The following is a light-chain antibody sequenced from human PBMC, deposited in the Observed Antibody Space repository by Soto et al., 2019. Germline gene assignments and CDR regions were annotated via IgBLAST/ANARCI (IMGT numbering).Light chain of an antibody. CDR3: SSYTSSSTLV. V-gene: IGLV2-14*01. Sequence: LTQPASVSGSPGQSITISCTGTSSDVGSYNYVSWYQQHPGKAPKLVIFEVSNRPSGVSNRFSGSKSGNTASLTISGLQTEDEADYYCSSYTSSSTLVFGTGTKVTVL. CDR2: EVS. J-gene: IGLJ1*01. CDR1: SSDVGSYNY.